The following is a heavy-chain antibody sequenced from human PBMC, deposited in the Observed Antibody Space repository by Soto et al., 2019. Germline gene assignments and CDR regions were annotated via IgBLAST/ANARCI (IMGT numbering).Heavy chain of an antibody. Sequence: EVRLLESGGRLVQPGGSLRLSCAASGFSFSIYAMNWVRQAPGKGLEWVSGISGGGGSTYYADSVKGRFTISRDNSKHTLYLQLNSLRVEATAVYYCAKDPTSYDSSAQFDSWGQGTLVTVSS. CDR2: ISGGGGST. J-gene: IGHJ4*02. V-gene: IGHV3-23*01. D-gene: IGHD3-22*01. CDR1: GFSFSIYA. CDR3: AKDPTSYDSSAQFDS.